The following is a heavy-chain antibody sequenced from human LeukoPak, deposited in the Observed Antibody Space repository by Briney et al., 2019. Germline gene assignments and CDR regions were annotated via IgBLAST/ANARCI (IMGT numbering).Heavy chain of an antibody. CDR3: ARAPRTYYDILTGYLGAFDI. CDR2: IIPIFGTA. D-gene: IGHD3-9*01. CDR1: GGTFSSYA. J-gene: IGHJ3*02. V-gene: IGHV1-69*01. Sequence: AASVKVSCKASGGTFSSYAISWVRQAPGQGLEWMGGIIPIFGTANYAQKFQGRVTITADESTSTAYMELSSLRSEDMAVYYCARAPRTYYDILTGYLGAFDIWGQGTMVTVSS.